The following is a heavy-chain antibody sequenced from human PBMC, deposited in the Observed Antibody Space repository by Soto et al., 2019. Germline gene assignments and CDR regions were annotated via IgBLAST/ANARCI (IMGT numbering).Heavy chain of an antibody. CDR1: GYSINSGYY. V-gene: IGHV4-38-2*01. CDR3: ARSIAVSGTGWFDS. J-gene: IGHJ5*01. Sequence: SETLSLTCAVSGYSINSGYYWGWVRQPPGKGLEWIGNIHRNGNTYYNPSLKRRVTISLDMSKNNFYLNVNSVTAADTAVYFCARSIAVSGTGWFDSWGQGTPVTVSS. D-gene: IGHD6-19*01. CDR2: IHRNGNT.